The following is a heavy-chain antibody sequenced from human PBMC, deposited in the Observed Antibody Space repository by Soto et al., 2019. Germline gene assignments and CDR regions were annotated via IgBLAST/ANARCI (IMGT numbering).Heavy chain of an antibody. J-gene: IGHJ6*02. Sequence: GGSLRLSCAASGFTFSSYAMSWVRQAPGKGLEWVSAISGSGGSTYYADSVKGRFTISRDNSKNTLYLQMNSLRAEDTAVYYCAKDSSPAVAGTDYYYGMDVWGQGTTVTVSS. V-gene: IGHV3-23*01. CDR3: AKDSSPAVAGTDYYYGMDV. CDR2: ISGSGGST. CDR1: GFTFSSYA. D-gene: IGHD6-19*01.